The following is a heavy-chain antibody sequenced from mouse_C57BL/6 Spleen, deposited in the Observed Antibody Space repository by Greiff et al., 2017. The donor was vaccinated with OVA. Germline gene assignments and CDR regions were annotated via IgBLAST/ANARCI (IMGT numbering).Heavy chain of an antibody. CDR3: ARWLLPAMDY. CDR1: GYAFSSYW. CDR2: IYPGDGDT. Sequence: VKVVESGAELVKPGASVKISCKASGYAFSSYWMNWVKQRPGKGLEWIGQIYPGDGDTNYNGKFKGKATLTADKSSSTAYMQLSSLTSEDSAVYFCARWLLPAMDYWGQGTSVTVSS. V-gene: IGHV1-80*01. J-gene: IGHJ4*01. D-gene: IGHD2-3*01.